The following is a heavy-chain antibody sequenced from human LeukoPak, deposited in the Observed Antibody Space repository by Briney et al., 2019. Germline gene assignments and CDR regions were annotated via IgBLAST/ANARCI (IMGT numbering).Heavy chain of an antibody. CDR1: GGSISSYY. CDR2: IYYSGST. CDR3: ARGTCSSTSCRGWFDP. V-gene: IGHV4-59*01. D-gene: IGHD2-2*01. J-gene: IGHJ5*02. Sequence: PSETLSLTCTVSGGSISSYYWSWIRQPPGKGLEWIGYIYYSGSTNYNPSLKSRVTISVDTSKNQFSLKLSSVTAADTAVYYCARGTCSSTSCRGWFDPWGQGTLVTVSS.